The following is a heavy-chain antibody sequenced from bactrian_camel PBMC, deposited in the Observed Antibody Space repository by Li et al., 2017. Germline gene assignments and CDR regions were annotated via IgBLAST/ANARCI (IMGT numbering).Heavy chain of an antibody. CDR3: AADRGQILKCGAWYYELDY. Sequence: QVQLVESGGGSVQTGGSLRLSCAASGVTYASTHDVNCMGWFRQPPGKECEGVASIDSDGRSDYKESVKGRFTISQDNGRNTIYLQMNSLKPEDTGLYFCAADRGQILKCGAWYYELDYRGQGTQVTVS. D-gene: IGHD1*01. J-gene: IGHJ4*01. CDR2: IDSDGRS. CDR1: GVTYASTHDVNC. V-gene: IGHV3S53*01.